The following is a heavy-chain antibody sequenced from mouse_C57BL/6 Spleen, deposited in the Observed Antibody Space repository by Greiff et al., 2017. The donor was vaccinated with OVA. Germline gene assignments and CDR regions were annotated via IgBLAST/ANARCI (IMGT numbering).Heavy chain of an antibody. V-gene: IGHV1-53*01. J-gene: IGHJ4*01. CDR3: ARDGNSYYYAMDY. CDR2: INPSNGGT. D-gene: IGHD2-1*01. Sequence: QVQLQQPGTELVKPGASVKLSCKASGYTFTSYWMHWVKQRPGQGLEWIGYINPSNGGTNYNEKFKSKATLTVDKSSSTAYMQLSSLTSEDSAVYYCARDGNSYYYAMDYWGKGTTVTVSS. CDR1: GYTFTSYW.